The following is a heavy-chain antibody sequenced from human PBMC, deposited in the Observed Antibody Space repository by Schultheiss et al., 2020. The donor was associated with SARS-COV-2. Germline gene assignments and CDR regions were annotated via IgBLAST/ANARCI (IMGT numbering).Heavy chain of an antibody. J-gene: IGHJ6*02. CDR2: IIPIFGTA. D-gene: IGHD1-26*01. Sequence: SVKVSCKASGYTFTSYGISWVRQAPGQGLEWMGGIIPIFGTANYAQKFQGRVTITADESTSTAYMELSSLRSEDTAVYYCAAGRPSGELLRYYYGMDVWGQGTTVTVSS. CDR3: AAGRPSGELLRYYYGMDV. CDR1: GYTFTSYG. V-gene: IGHV1-69*13.